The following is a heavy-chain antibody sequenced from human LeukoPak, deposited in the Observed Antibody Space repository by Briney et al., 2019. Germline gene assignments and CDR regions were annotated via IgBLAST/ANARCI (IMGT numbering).Heavy chain of an antibody. J-gene: IGHJ6*03. CDR1: GYTFTSHG. D-gene: IGHD6-19*01. Sequence: ASVKVSCKASGYTFTSHGISWVRQAPGQGLEWMGWISTYNGNTNYAQKLQGRVSMTTDTSTSTAYMELSRLRSDDTAVYYCARDTRGAVAGRGYYYMDVWGKGTTVTVSS. CDR3: ARDTRGAVAGRGYYYMDV. CDR2: ISTYNGNT. V-gene: IGHV1-18*01.